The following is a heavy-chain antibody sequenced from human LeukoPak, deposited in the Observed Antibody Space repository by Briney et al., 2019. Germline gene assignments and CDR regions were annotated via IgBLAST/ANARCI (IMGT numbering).Heavy chain of an antibody. CDR1: GGSISSSSYY. V-gene: IGHV4-39*07. Sequence: SETLSLTCTVSGGSISSSSYYWGWIRQPPGKGLEWIGSIYYSGSTYYNPSLKSRVTISVDTSKNQFSLKLSSVTAADTAVYYCARGFITMIVGGAFDIWGHGTMVTVSS. CDR2: IYYSGST. J-gene: IGHJ3*02. D-gene: IGHD3-22*01. CDR3: ARGFITMIVGGAFDI.